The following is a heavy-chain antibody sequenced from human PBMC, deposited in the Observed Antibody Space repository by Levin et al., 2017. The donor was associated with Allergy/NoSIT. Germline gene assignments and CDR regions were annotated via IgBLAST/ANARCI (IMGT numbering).Heavy chain of an antibody. V-gene: IGHV4-34*01. Sequence: PSETLSLTCAVYGGSFSGYYWSWIRQPPGKGLEWIGEINHSGSTNYNPSLKSRVTISVDTSKNQFSLKLSSVTAADTAVYYCARGVLNYYGSGSFFDYWGQGTLVTVSS. CDR3: ARGVLNYYGSGSFFDY. J-gene: IGHJ4*02. CDR2: INHSGST. D-gene: IGHD3-10*01. CDR1: GGSFSGYY.